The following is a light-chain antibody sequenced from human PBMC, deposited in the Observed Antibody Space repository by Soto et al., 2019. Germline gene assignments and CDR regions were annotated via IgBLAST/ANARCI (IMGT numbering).Light chain of an antibody. Sequence: QSALTQPASVSASPGQSITISCTGTSSDVGCYNYVSWYQQHPGKAPKLIIYEVNNRPSGVSNRFSGSKSGNTASLTISGLQPEDEADYYCTSYTSRNTYFFGSGTKLTVL. J-gene: IGLJ1*01. CDR3: TSYTSRNTYF. CDR1: SSDVGCYNY. CDR2: EVN. V-gene: IGLV2-14*01.